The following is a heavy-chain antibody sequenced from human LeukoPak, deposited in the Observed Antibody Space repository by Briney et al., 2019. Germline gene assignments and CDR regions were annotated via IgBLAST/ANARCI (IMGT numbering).Heavy chain of an antibody. D-gene: IGHD3-10*01. CDR1: GFTFSSYA. Sequence: GRSLRLSCAASGFTFSSYAMHWVRQAPGKGLEWVAVISYDGGNKYYADSVKGRFTISRDNSKNTLYLQMNSLRAEDTAVYYCAKDGASFNYGSGSFPFDYWGQGTLVTVSS. CDR3: AKDGASFNYGSGSFPFDY. V-gene: IGHV3-30-3*01. CDR2: ISYDGGNK. J-gene: IGHJ4*02.